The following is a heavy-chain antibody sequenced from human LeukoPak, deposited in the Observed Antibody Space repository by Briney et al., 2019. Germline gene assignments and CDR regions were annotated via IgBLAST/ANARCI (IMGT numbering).Heavy chain of an antibody. V-gene: IGHV4-59*12. D-gene: IGHD4-17*01. CDR2: IYYSGST. CDR3: ARMLSTVTTGYYFDY. CDR1: GGSISSYY. J-gene: IGHJ4*02. Sequence: SETLSLTCTVSGGSISSYYWSWIRQPPGKGLEWIGYIYYSGSTNYNPSLKSRVTISVDTSKNQFSLKLSSVAAADTAVYYCARMLSTVTTGYYFDYWGQGTLVTVSS.